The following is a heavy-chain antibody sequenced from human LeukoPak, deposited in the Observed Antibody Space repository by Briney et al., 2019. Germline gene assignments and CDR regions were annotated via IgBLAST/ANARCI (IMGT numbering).Heavy chain of an antibody. CDR1: GGSFSGYY. J-gene: IGHJ5*02. Sequence: SETLSLTCAVYGGSFSGYYWSWIRQPPGKGLEWIGEINHSGSTNYNPSLKSRVTISVDTSKNQFSLKLSSVTAADTAVYYCAREYSGYDLPWGQGTLVTVSS. CDR2: INHSGST. CDR3: AREYSGYDLP. V-gene: IGHV4-34*01. D-gene: IGHD5-12*01.